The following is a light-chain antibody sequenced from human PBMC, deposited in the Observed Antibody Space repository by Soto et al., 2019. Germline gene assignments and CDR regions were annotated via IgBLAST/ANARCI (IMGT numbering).Light chain of an antibody. Sequence: DIQMTQSPSSLSASVGDRVTITCRASQSISSYLNWYQQKPGKAPKLLISGASSLESGVPSRFSGSGSGTEFTLTINSLQPEDFATYHCQQYYNYPWTFGQGTKVDIK. CDR1: QSISSY. CDR3: QQYYNYPWT. CDR2: GAS. J-gene: IGKJ1*01. V-gene: IGKV1-5*01.